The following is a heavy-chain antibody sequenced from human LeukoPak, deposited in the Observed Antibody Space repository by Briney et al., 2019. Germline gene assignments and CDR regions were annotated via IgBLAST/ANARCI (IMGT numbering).Heavy chain of an antibody. V-gene: IGHV4-59*08. CDR1: GGSISSYY. CDR2: IYYSGST. CDR3: ARLGQQLSYYMDV. D-gene: IGHD6-13*01. J-gene: IGHJ6*03. Sequence: SETLSLTCTVSGGSISSYYWSWIRQPPGKGLQWIGYIYYSGSTNYNPSLKSRVTISVDTSKNQFSLKLSSVTAADTAVYYCARLGQQLSYYMDVWGKATTVTVSS.